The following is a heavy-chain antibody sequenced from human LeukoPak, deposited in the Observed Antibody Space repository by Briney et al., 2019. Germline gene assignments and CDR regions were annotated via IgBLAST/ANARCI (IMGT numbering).Heavy chain of an antibody. Sequence: GGSLRLSCAASGFTFSSYAMHWVRQAPGKGLEWISYFSSRKNIVNYADSVKGRFTISRDKAKTSLYLQMNSLRAEDTAVYYCVRYQQWESPHYFDYWGQGTPVTVSS. CDR2: FSSRKNIV. V-gene: IGHV3-48*01. CDR1: GFTFSSYA. D-gene: IGHD1-26*01. CDR3: VRYQQWESPHYFDY. J-gene: IGHJ4*02.